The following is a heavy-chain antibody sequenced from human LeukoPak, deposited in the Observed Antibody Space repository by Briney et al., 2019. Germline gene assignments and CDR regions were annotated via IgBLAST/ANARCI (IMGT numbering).Heavy chain of an antibody. V-gene: IGHV1-2*02. CDR3: ARDAQKTPYYFGSGTYYESRWFDP. CDR2: INPNSGGT. D-gene: IGHD3-10*01. CDR1: GYTFTDYY. Sequence: SVKVSCKASGYTFTDYYIHWVRQAPGQGLEWMGWINPNSGGTFYAQKFQGRVTMTRDTSINTAYMELSRLRSDDTAVYYCARDAQKTPYYFGSGTYYESRWFDPWGQGALVTVS. J-gene: IGHJ5*02.